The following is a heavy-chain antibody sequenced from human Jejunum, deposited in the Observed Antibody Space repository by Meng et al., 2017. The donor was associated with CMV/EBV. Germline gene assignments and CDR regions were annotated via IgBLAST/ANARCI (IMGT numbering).Heavy chain of an antibody. J-gene: IGHJ4*02. V-gene: IGHV3-23*01. Sequence: SEFTFKNAVMTWVRQAPGRGLEWVSSISASGGSTFYADSVKGRCSISRDNSNNALYLQINSLRAEDTAVFYCAKGSDGSKRIDYWGQGILVTVSS. CDR1: EFTFKNAV. CDR2: ISASGGST. D-gene: IGHD2-15*01. CDR3: AKGSDGSKRIDY.